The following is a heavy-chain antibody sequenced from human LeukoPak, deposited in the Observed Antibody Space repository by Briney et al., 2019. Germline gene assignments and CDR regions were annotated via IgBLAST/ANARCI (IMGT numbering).Heavy chain of an antibody. Sequence: GGSLRLSCVVSGFTVSDNFMIWVRQAPGKGLERVSVIYGDGRTSYPDSVKGRFTISRDNSKNTLSLQMNSLRAEDTAVYYCAKEAPRTGPCDYWGQGTLVTVSS. D-gene: IGHD1-14*01. V-gene: IGHV3-53*01. CDR1: GFTVSDNF. CDR2: IYGDGRT. J-gene: IGHJ4*02. CDR3: AKEAPRTGPCDY.